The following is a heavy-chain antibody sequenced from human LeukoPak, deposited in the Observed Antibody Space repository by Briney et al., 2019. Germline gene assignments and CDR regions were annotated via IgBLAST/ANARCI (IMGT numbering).Heavy chain of an antibody. J-gene: IGHJ4*01. D-gene: IGHD3-10*01. V-gene: IGHV3-23*01. Sequence: GGSLRLSCGASGLTVSSYAMSWVRQAPTKALEWVSTIIGSAANTYYADSVKGRFTISRDDSKNTVYLQMNSLRAEDTAVYSCAKYTSGTSYRGLDQWGHGTLVTVSS. CDR1: GLTVSSYA. CDR3: AKYTSGTSYRGLDQ. CDR2: IIGSAANT.